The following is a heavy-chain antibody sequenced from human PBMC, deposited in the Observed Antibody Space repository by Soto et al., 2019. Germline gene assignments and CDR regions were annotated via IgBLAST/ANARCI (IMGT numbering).Heavy chain of an antibody. CDR1: GFTFNTDC. CDR2: ISSDGRSS. D-gene: IGHD3-10*01. J-gene: IGHJ6*02. Sequence: EVQLVESVGGLVQPGGSLRLSCVVSGFTFNTDCMHWVRQVPGKGLVWLSHISSDGRSSSFADSVKGRFTISRDNTKNTQDLQMNSLRAEETAVYFCVRDDPGIGMDVWGQGPTVTVSS. V-gene: IGHV3-74*01. CDR3: VRDDPGIGMDV.